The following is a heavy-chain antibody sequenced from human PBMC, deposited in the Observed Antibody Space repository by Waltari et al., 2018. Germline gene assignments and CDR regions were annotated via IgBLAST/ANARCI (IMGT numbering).Heavy chain of an antibody. D-gene: IGHD6-13*01. V-gene: IGHV4-34*01. CDR2: INHSGSP. Sequence: QVQLQQWGAGLLKPSETLSLTCAVYGGSFSGYYWSWIRQPPGKGLEWIGEINHSGSPNYNPSLKSRVTISVDTSKNQFSLKLSSVTAADTAVYYCARLLQTGYSSRRARAFDYWGQGTLVTVSS. CDR1: GGSFSGYY. CDR3: ARLLQTGYSSRRARAFDY. J-gene: IGHJ4*02.